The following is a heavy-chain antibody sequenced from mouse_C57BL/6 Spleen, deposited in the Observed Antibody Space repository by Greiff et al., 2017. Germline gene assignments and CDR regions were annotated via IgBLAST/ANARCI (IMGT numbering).Heavy chain of an antibody. D-gene: IGHD1-1*01. CDR2: IYPGYGDT. CDR1: GYAFSSYW. CDR3: ARSGYYGSGAY. V-gene: IGHV1-80*01. Sequence: QVQLKESGAELVKPGASVKISCKASGYAFSSYWMNWVKQRPGKGLEWIGQIYPGYGDTNYNGKFKGKATLTADKSSSTAYMQLSSLTSEDSAVYFCARSGYYGSGAYWGQGTLVTVSA. J-gene: IGHJ3*01.